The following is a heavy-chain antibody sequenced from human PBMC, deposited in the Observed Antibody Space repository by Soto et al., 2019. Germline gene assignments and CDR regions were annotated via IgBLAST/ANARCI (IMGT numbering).Heavy chain of an antibody. CDR1: GGSISSSSYY. V-gene: IGHV4-39*01. J-gene: IGHJ4*02. CDR3: ARLEGLASISYYFGF. Sequence: SETLSLTCSVSGGSISSSSYYWGWIRQPPEKGLEWIGSIYYSGSTYYNPSLKSRVTISIDKSKTQFSLKLSSLTAADTFVFYCARLEGLASISYYFGFWGRGPLVPVSS. D-gene: IGHD6-19*01. CDR2: IYYSGST.